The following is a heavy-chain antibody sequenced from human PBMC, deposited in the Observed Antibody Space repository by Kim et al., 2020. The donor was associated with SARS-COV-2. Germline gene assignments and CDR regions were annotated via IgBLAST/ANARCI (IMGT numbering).Heavy chain of an antibody. Sequence: SPSFQGQVTISADKSISTAYLQWSSLKASDTAMYYCARRKKSSSWYYFDYWGQGTLVTVSS. J-gene: IGHJ4*02. CDR3: ARRKKSSSWYYFDY. D-gene: IGHD6-13*01. V-gene: IGHV5-51*01.